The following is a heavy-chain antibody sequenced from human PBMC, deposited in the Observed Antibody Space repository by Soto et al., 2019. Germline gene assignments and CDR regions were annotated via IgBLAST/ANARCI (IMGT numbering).Heavy chain of an antibody. V-gene: IGHV1-3*01. CDR2: INAGNGNT. CDR3: ARGSIVGAIPLY. J-gene: IGHJ4*02. CDR1: GYTFTSYA. Sequence: QVQLVQSGAEVKKPGASVKVSCKASGYTFTSYAMHWVRQAPGQRLEWMGWINAGNGNTKYSQKFQGRVTITRDTSASTAYMELSSLRSEDTAVYYCARGSIVGAIPLYWGQGTLVTVSS. D-gene: IGHD1-26*01.